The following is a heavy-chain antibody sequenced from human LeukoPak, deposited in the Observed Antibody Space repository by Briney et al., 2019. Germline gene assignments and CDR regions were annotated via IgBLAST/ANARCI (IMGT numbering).Heavy chain of an antibody. D-gene: IGHD1-26*01. Sequence: PGRSLRLSCAASGFILSIYSMHWVRQAPGKGLEWVAFISYDGNNKYYADSVKGRFTISRDNSKNTLYLQMNSLRAEDTAVYYCARGVGWDQIDYWGQGTLVTVSS. CDR2: ISYDGNNK. CDR3: ARGVGWDQIDY. J-gene: IGHJ4*02. V-gene: IGHV3-30*04. CDR1: GFILSIYS.